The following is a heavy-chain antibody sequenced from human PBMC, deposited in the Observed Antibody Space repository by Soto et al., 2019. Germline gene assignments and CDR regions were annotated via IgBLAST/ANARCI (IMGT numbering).Heavy chain of an antibody. CDR3: ARDGTYNWV. Sequence: EVQLVESGGGLVQPGGSLRLSCAASGFTVSNNYMRWVRQAPGKGLEWVSLIYSGGATYYADSVKGRFTISRDNSENTLYLLMNSLRAEDTAVYYCARDGTYNWVGGQGILVTVSS. J-gene: IGHJ4*02. CDR2: IYSGGAT. V-gene: IGHV3-66*01. D-gene: IGHD1-1*01. CDR1: GFTVSNNY.